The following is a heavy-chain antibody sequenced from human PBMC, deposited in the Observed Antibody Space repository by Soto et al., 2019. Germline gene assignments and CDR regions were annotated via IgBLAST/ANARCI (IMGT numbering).Heavy chain of an antibody. CDR3: AKSLRWMITSPPFDP. CDR1: GGSISTYY. CDR2: IHYSGTT. V-gene: IGHV4-59*12. D-gene: IGHD3-16*01. J-gene: IGHJ5*02. Sequence: PSETLSLTCTVSGGSISTYYWTWIRQPPGKGLEWIGYIHYSGTTNYNPSLKSRVTMSVDTSKNQFSLKLSSVTAADTAVYYCAKSLRWMITSPPFDPWGQGTLVTVSS.